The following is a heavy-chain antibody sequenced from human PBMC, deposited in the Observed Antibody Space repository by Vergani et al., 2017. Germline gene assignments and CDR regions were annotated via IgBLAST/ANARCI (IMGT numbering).Heavy chain of an antibody. CDR3: ARDRPGVVPAAVCDY. D-gene: IGHD2-2*01. Sequence: QVQLVQSGAEVTKPGASVKVSCKASGYTFTSYYMHWVRQAPGQGLEWMGIINPSGGSTSYAQKFQGRVTMTRDTSTSTVYMELSRLRSEDTAVYYCARDRPGVVPAAVCDYWGQGTLVTVSS. CDR2: INPSGGST. J-gene: IGHJ4*02. CDR1: GYTFTSYY. V-gene: IGHV1-46*01.